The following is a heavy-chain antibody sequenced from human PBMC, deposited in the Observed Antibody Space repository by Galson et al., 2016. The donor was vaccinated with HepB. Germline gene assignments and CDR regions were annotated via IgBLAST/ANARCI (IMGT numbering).Heavy chain of an antibody. V-gene: IGHV4-59*08. Sequence: SETLSLTCTASGDSISSYSWSWIRQPPGKGLEWIGYIYYTGSADYSPFLKSRVTISVDTSKNQFSLKLSSVTAADTAVYYCARQGPQYWYFDLWGRGTLVTVSS. CDR3: ARQGPQYWYFDL. CDR1: GDSISSYS. CDR2: IYYTGSA. J-gene: IGHJ2*01.